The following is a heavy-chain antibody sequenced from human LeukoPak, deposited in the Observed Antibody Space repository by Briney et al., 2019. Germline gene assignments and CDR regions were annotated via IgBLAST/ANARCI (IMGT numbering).Heavy chain of an antibody. D-gene: IGHD3-16*02. Sequence: VGSLRLSSAASGLAVRRHWRNEAGRGPGKKQEWVANIKQDGSEKYYVDSVKGRFTISRDNAKNSLYLQMNSLRAEDTAVYYCARGTAGGVINWGIDYWGQGTLVTVSS. V-gene: IGHV3-7*01. J-gene: IGHJ4*02. CDR2: IKQDGSEK. CDR1: GLAVRRHW. CDR3: ARGTAGGVINWGIDY.